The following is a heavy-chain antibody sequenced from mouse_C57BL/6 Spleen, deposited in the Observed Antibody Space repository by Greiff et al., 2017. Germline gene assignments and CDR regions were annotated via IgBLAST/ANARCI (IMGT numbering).Heavy chain of an antibody. Sequence: EVQLQQSGPELVKPGDSVKISCKASGYSFTGYFMNWVMQSHGKSLEWIGRINPYNGDTFYNQKFKGKATLTVDKSSSTAHMELRSLTSEDSAVYYCARKASAYYYAMGYWGQGTSVTVSS. V-gene: IGHV1-20*01. CDR2: INPYNGDT. D-gene: IGHD6-1*01. J-gene: IGHJ4*01. CDR1: GYSFTGYF. CDR3: ARKASAYYYAMGY.